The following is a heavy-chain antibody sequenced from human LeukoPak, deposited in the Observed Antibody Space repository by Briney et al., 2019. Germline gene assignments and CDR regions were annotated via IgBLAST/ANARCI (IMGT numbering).Heavy chain of an antibody. V-gene: IGHV4-34*01. J-gene: IGHJ6*03. CDR2: INHSGST. D-gene: IGHD3-9*01. CDR3: ARRATRYFDWLSSSRERNRVHMDV. Sequence: SETLSLTCAVYGGSFSGYYWSWIRQPPGKGLEWIGEINHSGSTNYNPSLKSRVTISVDTSKNQFSLKLSSVTAADTAVYYCARRATRYFDWLSSSRERNRVHMDVWGKGTTVTVSS. CDR1: GGSFSGYY.